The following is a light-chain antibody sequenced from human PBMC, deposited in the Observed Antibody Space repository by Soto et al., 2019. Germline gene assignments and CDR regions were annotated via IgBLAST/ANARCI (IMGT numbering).Light chain of an antibody. CDR2: GAS. V-gene: IGKV3-20*01. J-gene: IGKJ2*01. CDR3: QQYGSSPYT. CDR1: QSVSSSY. Sequence: EIVLTQSPGTLSLSPGERATLSCRASQSVSSSYLAWYQQNPGQAPRLLIYGASSRATGIPDRFSGSGSGTDFTLTISRPEPEDFAVYYCQQYGSSPYTFGQGTKLEIK.